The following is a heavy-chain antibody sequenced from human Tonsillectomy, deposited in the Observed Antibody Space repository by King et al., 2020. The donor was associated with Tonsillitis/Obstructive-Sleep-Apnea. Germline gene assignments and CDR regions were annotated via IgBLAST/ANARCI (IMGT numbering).Heavy chain of an antibody. Sequence: VQLVESGGGLVQPGRSLRLSCAASGFTFDDYAMHWVRQAPGKGLEWVSGISWNSGSIGYADSVKGRFTISRDNAKNSLYLQMNSLRAEDTALYYCAKDRLPNNYGGSYYFDYWGQGTLVTVSS. V-gene: IGHV3-9*01. CDR2: ISWNSGSI. CDR3: AKDRLPNNYGGSYYFDY. D-gene: IGHD4-23*01. J-gene: IGHJ4*02. CDR1: GFTFDDYA.